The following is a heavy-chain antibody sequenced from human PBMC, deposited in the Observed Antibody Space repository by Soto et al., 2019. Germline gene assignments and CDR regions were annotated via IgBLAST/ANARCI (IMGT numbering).Heavy chain of an antibody. CDR2: IYPGDSDT. D-gene: IGHD3-10*01. V-gene: IGHV5-51*01. CDR1: GYSFTSYW. Sequence: PGESLKISCKGSGYSFTSYWIGWVRQMPGKGLEWMGIIYPGDSDTRYSPSFKGQVTISADKSISTTYLKWSSLKATDTTMYYCAGGGVRGVITRTRDYYGMDVWGQGTTVTVSS. J-gene: IGHJ6*02. CDR3: AGGGVRGVITRTRDYYGMDV.